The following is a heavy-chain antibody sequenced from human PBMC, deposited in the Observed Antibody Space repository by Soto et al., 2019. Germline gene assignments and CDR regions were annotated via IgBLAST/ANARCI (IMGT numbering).Heavy chain of an antibody. V-gene: IGHV3-9*01. CDR3: ARDMGHYDSWGNNERGLDV. Sequence: PGGSLRLSCVGSGFTFEDHAMHWVRQGPGKGLEWVSGISWNSDIKGYADSVKGRFTMSRDNVKNSLYLQMSSLRSEDTAVYYCARDMGHYDSWGNNERGLDVWGQGTTVTVSS. J-gene: IGHJ6*02. CDR2: ISWNSDIK. CDR1: GFTFEDHA. D-gene: IGHD3-3*01.